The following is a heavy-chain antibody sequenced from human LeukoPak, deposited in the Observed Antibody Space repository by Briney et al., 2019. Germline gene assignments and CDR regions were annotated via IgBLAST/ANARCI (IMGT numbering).Heavy chain of an antibody. CDR1: GYTFTSYA. Sequence: ASVKVSCKASGYTFTSYAMHWVRQAPGQGLDWMGWINAGNGNTKYSQKFQGRVTITRDTSASTAYMELSSLRSEDTAVYYCARGHRLLLRYFDWPPDYWGQGTLVTVSS. D-gene: IGHD3-9*01. CDR2: INAGNGNT. J-gene: IGHJ4*02. CDR3: ARGHRLLLRYFDWPPDY. V-gene: IGHV1-3*01.